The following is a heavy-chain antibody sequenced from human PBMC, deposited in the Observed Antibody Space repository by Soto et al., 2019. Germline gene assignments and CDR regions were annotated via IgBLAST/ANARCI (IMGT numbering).Heavy chain of an antibody. CDR2: INHSEST. V-gene: IGHV4-34*01. J-gene: IGHJ4*02. D-gene: IGHD3-22*01. CDR3: ARVGYHDSSGYRAPFDY. CDR1: GESFSGYY. Sequence: SETLSLTCAVYGESFSGYYWSWIRQPPGKGLEWIGEINHSESTSYNPSLKSRLSLSVDTSKNQFSLKMTSVTAADTAVYYCARVGYHDSSGYRAPFDYWGPGTLVTVSS.